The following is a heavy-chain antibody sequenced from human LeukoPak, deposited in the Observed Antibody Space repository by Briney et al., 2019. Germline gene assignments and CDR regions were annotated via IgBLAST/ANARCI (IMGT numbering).Heavy chain of an antibody. Sequence: GGSLRLSCAASGFTVSSNYMSWVRQAPGKGLEWVSVIYSGGSTYYADSVKGRFTISRDNSKNTLYLQMNSLRAEDTAVYYCARCRFGEFGWFDPWGQGTLATVSS. V-gene: IGHV3-53*01. CDR2: IYSGGST. CDR3: ARCRFGEFGWFDP. J-gene: IGHJ5*02. CDR1: GFTVSSNY. D-gene: IGHD3-10*01.